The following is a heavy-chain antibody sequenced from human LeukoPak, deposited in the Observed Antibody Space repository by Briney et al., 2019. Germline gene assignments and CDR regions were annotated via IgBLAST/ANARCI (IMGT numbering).Heavy chain of an antibody. Sequence: GASVKVSCKASGYTFISYGITWVRQAPGQGLERMGWISPYTTKTNYAQGLQGRVTMTTDTSTSTAYMELRSLRSDDTAVYYCAREGGVGPTAPPDYYSYQMDVWGKGTTVTVSS. J-gene: IGHJ6*03. CDR3: AREGGVGPTAPPDYYSYQMDV. D-gene: IGHD1-26*01. V-gene: IGHV1-18*01. CDR1: GYTFISYG. CDR2: ISPYTTKT.